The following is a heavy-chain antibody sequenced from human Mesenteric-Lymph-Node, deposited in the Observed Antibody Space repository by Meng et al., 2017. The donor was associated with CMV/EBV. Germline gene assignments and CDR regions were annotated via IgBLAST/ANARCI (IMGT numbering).Heavy chain of an antibody. CDR1: GFTFSNYN. Sequence: GGSLRLSCAASGFTFSNYNTRWVRQAPGKGLEWVSSISNTGSDIFYGDSVKGRFTISRDNAKNSLYLEMNSLGVEDSGVYYCARDPNLTDRGWLDPWGQGTLVTVSS. CDR2: ISNTGSDI. V-gene: IGHV3-21*01. J-gene: IGHJ5*02. D-gene: IGHD5-24*01. CDR3: ARDPNLTDRGWLDP.